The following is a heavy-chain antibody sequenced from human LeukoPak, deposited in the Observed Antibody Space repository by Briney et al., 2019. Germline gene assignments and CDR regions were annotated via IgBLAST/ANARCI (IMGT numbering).Heavy chain of an antibody. Sequence: YPSETLSLTCTVSRYSISSGYYWGWIRQPPGKGLEWIGSIYHSGSTYYNPSLKSRVTISVNTSKNQFSLKLSSVTAADTSVYYCARVYYDSSGYLYYFDYWGQGTLVTVSS. CDR2: IYHSGST. CDR1: RYSISSGYY. D-gene: IGHD3-22*01. CDR3: ARVYYDSSGYLYYFDY. J-gene: IGHJ4*02. V-gene: IGHV4-38-2*02.